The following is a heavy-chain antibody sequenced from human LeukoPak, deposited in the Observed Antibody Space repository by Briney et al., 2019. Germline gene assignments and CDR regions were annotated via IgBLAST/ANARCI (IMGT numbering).Heavy chain of an antibody. Sequence: GRSLRLSCAASGFTFSSYGMHWVRQAPGKGLEWVAVIWYDGSNKYYADSVKGRFTISRDNSKNTLYLQMNSLRAEDTAVYYCARDWTTTAVALDYWGQGTLATVSS. J-gene: IGHJ4*02. CDR3: ARDWTTTAVALDY. CDR2: IWYDGSNK. V-gene: IGHV3-33*01. CDR1: GFTFSSYG. D-gene: IGHD6-19*01.